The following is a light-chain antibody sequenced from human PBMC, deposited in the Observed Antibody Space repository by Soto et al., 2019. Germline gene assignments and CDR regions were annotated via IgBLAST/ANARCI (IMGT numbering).Light chain of an antibody. V-gene: IGLV2-23*01. CDR2: EGS. J-gene: IGLJ2*01. CDR3: CSFAGSSTVV. Sequence: QSVLTQPASVSGSPGQSITISCTGTSSDVGSYNLVSWYQQHPTKAPKLLIFEGSKRPSGVSNRFSGSKSGNTASLTISGRQAVDEADYYCCSFAGSSTVVFGGGTKVTVL. CDR1: SSDVGSYNL.